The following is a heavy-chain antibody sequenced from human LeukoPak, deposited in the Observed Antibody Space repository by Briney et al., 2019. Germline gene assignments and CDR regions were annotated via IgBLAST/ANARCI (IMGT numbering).Heavy chain of an antibody. J-gene: IGHJ4*02. CDR1: GFTVSSNY. D-gene: IGHD3-10*01. CDR3: AKDLGAVLLTPFDY. CDR2: IYSGGST. Sequence: QPGGSLRLSCAASGFTVSSNYMSWVRQAPGKGLEWVSVIYSGGSTYYADSVKGRFTISRHNSKNTLYLQMNSLRAEDTAVYYCAKDLGAVLLTPFDYWGQGTLVTVSS. V-gene: IGHV3-53*01.